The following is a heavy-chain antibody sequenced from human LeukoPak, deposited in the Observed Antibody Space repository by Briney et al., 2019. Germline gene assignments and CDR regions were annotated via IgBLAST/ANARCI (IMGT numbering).Heavy chain of an antibody. D-gene: IGHD3-3*01. V-gene: IGHV1-69*13. CDR1: GYTFTHYA. CDR2: IIPIFDTA. CDR3: ARQLSITIFGDYKNWFDP. Sequence: SVKVSCTASGYTFTHYAVHWVRQAPGQGLEWMGGIIPIFDTANYAQKFQGRVTITADESTSTAYMELSSLRSEDTAVYYCARQLSITIFGDYKNWFDPWGQGTLVTVSS. J-gene: IGHJ5*02.